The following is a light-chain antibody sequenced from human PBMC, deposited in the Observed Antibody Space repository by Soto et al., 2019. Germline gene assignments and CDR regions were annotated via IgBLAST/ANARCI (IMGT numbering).Light chain of an antibody. CDR2: GAS. J-gene: IGKJ4*01. CDR3: QQYVSIPLT. CDR1: QSVSSN. V-gene: IGKV3-20*01. Sequence: EIVMTQSPATLSVSPGERATLSCRASQSVSSNLAWYQQKPGQAPRLLIYGASSRATGIPDRFSGSGSGTDFTLTISRLEPEDFAVYYRQQYVSIPLTFGGGTKVDI.